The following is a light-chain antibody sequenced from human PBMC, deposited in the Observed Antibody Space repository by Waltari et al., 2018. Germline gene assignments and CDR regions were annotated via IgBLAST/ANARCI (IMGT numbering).Light chain of an antibody. CDR2: DVS. Sequence: QSALTQPASVSGSPGQSITISCPGTSTHVGGYPYVSWNQQHPDKAPKLIIYDVSNRPSGVSNRFSGSKSGNTASLTISGLQAEDEADYYCNSYTISSTLGVFGTGTKVTVL. J-gene: IGLJ1*01. CDR3: NSYTISSTLGV. V-gene: IGLV2-14*01. CDR1: STHVGGYPY.